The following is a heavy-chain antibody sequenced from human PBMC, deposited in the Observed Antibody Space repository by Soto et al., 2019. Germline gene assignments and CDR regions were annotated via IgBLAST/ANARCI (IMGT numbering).Heavy chain of an antibody. Sequence: GGSLRLSCAASGFSFSNAWMSWVRQLPGKGLEWVGHIKSRTDGGTADYAAPVKGRFTISRDDSKNTLYLQMNSLKTEDTAMFYCTTLNYGVDVWGQGTTVTVSS. CDR2: IKSRTDGGTA. V-gene: IGHV3-15*01. CDR1: GFSFSNAW. CDR3: TTLNYGVDV. J-gene: IGHJ6*02.